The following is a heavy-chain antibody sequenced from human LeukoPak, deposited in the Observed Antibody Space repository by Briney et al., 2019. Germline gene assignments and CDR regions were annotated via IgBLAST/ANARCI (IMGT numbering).Heavy chain of an antibody. Sequence: SETLSLTCTVSGGSISSSSYCWGWIRQPPGKGLEWIGSIYYSGSTYYNPSLKSRVTISVDTSKNQFSLKLSSVTAADTAVYYCARHREYCSSTSCYPWFDPWGQGTLVTVSS. J-gene: IGHJ5*02. D-gene: IGHD2-2*01. CDR3: ARHREYCSSTSCYPWFDP. CDR1: GGSISSSSYC. V-gene: IGHV4-39*01. CDR2: IYYSGST.